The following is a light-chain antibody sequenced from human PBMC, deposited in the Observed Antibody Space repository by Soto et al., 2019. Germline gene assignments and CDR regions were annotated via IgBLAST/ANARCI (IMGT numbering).Light chain of an antibody. CDR1: QSINKY. CDR3: QQSYSTPGT. CDR2: AAS. V-gene: IGKV1-39*01. J-gene: IGKJ1*01. Sequence: DIPMTQSPSSLSASVGDRVTITCRASQSINKYLNWYQHKPGKAPKLLIYAASSLQSGVPTRFSGSGAGTYFTLTISSLQHEDFATYYCQQSYSTPGTFGRGTKVEIK.